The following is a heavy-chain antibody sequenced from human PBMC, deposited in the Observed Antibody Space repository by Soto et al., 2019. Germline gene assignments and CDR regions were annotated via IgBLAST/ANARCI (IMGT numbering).Heavy chain of an antibody. CDR3: VTDPNWEWGY. V-gene: IGHV3-23*01. D-gene: IGHD1-1*01. CDR1: GFAFSRND. CDR2: INYSGVST. Sequence: PGGSLRRSCAASGFAFSRNDMNGVRQRPGKGLEWVSNINYSGVSTYYSDAVKGRFTISRDNSKNILYLEMNSLKVDDTAVYYCVTDPNWEWGYWGQGALVTVSS. J-gene: IGHJ4*02.